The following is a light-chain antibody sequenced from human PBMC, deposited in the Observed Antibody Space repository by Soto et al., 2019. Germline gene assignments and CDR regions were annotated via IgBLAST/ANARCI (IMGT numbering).Light chain of an antibody. CDR1: SSDVGAYEY. CDR2: GVS. Sequence: HSALTQPASVSGSPGQSVTISCTGTSSDVGAYEYVSWYQKHPGKAPKLMIYGVSNRPSGVSNRFSGSKSGNTAFLTISGLQPEDEADYYCSSFTGTTTLDVFGTGTKLTVL. J-gene: IGLJ1*01. V-gene: IGLV2-14*03. CDR3: SSFTGTTTLDV.